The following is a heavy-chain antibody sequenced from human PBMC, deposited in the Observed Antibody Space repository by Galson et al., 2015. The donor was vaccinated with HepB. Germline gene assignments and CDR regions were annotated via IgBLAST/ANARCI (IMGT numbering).Heavy chain of an antibody. V-gene: IGHV3-30-3*01. J-gene: IGHJ4*02. Sequence: SLRLSCAASGFTFSSYAMHWVRQAPGKGLEWVAVISYDGSNKYYADSVKGRFTISRDNSKNTLYLQMNSLRAEDTAVYYCAGGSGSFGSFFDYWGQGTLVTVSS. CDR1: GFTFSSYA. D-gene: IGHD3-10*01. CDR2: ISYDGSNK. CDR3: AGGSGSFGSFFDY.